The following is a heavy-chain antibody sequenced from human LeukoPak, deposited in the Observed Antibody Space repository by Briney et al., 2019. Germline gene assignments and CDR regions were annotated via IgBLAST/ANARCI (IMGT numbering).Heavy chain of an antibody. J-gene: IGHJ4*02. CDR3: ARGLAGFDF. Sequence: GGSLRLSCATSGFTFSDYYMSWIRQAPGKGLEWISTISGSGGNTYHADSVKGRFTISRDNSKSTLFLQVNSLRAEDTAVYYCARGLAGFDFWGQGTLVTISS. CDR2: ISGSGGNT. V-gene: IGHV3-23*01. CDR1: GFTFSDYY.